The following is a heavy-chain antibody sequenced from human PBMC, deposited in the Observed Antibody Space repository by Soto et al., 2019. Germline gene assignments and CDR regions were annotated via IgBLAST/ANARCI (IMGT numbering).Heavy chain of an antibody. CDR1: GFTFSSYS. V-gene: IGHV3-64D*06. Sequence: GGSLRLSCAASGFTFSSYSMNWVRQAPGKGLEYVSAISSNGGSTYYADSVKGRFTISRDNSKNTLYLQMSSLRAEDTAVYYCVKGYVVSGPDDYWGQGTLVTVSS. D-gene: IGHD2-15*01. CDR2: ISSNGGST. J-gene: IGHJ4*02. CDR3: VKGYVVSGPDDY.